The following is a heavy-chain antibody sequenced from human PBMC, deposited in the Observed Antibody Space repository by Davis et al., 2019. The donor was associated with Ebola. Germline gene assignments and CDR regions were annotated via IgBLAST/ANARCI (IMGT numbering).Heavy chain of an antibody. CDR2: ISGSGGST. D-gene: IGHD1-14*01. CDR3: AKVLTPRGYYFDY. J-gene: IGHJ4*02. CDR1: GFTFSSYA. Sequence: GESLKISCAASGFTFSSYAMSWVRQPPGKGLEWVSAISGSGGSTYYADSVKGRFTISRDNSKNTLYLQMNSMRAEATAVYYCAKVLTPRGYYFDYWGQGTLVTVSS. V-gene: IGHV3-23*01.